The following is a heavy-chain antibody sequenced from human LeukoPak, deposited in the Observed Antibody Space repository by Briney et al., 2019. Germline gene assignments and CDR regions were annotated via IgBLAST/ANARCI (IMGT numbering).Heavy chain of an antibody. Sequence: GGSLRLSCAASGFTVSSNYMSWVRQAPGKGLEWVSIIYSGGSTYYAASVKGRFTISRDNSKNTLYLQMNSLRAEDTAVYFCVRVGYSYGYGDWNHFDYWGQGTLVTVS. V-gene: IGHV3-66*02. CDR3: VRVGYSYGYGDWNHFDY. D-gene: IGHD5-18*01. J-gene: IGHJ4*02. CDR2: IYSGGST. CDR1: GFTVSSNY.